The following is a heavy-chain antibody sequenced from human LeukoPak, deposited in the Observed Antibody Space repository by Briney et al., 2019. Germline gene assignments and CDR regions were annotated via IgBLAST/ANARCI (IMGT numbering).Heavy chain of an antibody. CDR1: GGSFSSYY. D-gene: IGHD6-19*01. Sequence: SETLSLTCAVYGGSFSSYYWSWIRQPPGKGLEWIGEISRSGSTNYKPSLKSRVTISVDTSKNHFSLKLSSVTAADTAVYYYARSVAGYFDYWGQGTLVTVSS. CDR2: ISRSGST. J-gene: IGHJ4*02. V-gene: IGHV4-34*01. CDR3: ARSVAGYFDY.